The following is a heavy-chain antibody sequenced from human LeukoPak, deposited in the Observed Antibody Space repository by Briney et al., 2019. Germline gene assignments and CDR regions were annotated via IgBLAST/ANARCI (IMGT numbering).Heavy chain of an antibody. D-gene: IGHD3-10*01. V-gene: IGHV3-23*01. Sequence: GGSLRLSCAASGFTFSSYSMNWVRQAPGKGLEWVSAISGSGDRTYYAESVKGRFSISRDNSKNTLYLQMHSLRAEDTAVYYCGKRELWHGSGEDAWGQGTTVTVSS. CDR2: ISGSGDRT. J-gene: IGHJ6*02. CDR3: GKRELWHGSGEDA. CDR1: GFTFSSYS.